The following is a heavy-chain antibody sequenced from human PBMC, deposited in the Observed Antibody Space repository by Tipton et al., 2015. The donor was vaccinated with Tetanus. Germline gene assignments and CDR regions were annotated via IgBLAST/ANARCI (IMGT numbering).Heavy chain of an antibody. D-gene: IGHD5-24*01. CDR1: GFTFKNHG. Sequence: SLRLSCAASGFTFKNHGMYWVRQAPGKGLERVALIWYDESNPNYAHSVRGRFSISRDNSRSTLFLQMNSLRAEDTAVYFCARRTNSGHVYNPLDLWGQGTMVIVSS. CDR2: IWYDESNP. CDR3: ARRTNSGHVYNPLDL. V-gene: IGHV3-33*08. J-gene: IGHJ3*01.